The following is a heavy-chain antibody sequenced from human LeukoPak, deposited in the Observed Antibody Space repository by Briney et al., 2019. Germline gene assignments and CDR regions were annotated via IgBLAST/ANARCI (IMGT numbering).Heavy chain of an antibody. V-gene: IGHV3-30*02. CDR3: AKDRQWLVPGAFDI. D-gene: IGHD6-19*01. J-gene: IGHJ3*02. CDR2: IRYDGSNK. CDR1: GFTFRNYG. Sequence: GGSLRLSCAASGFTFRNYGMHWVHQAPGKGLEWVAFIRYDGSNKYYVDSVNGRFTISRDNSKNTLYLQMNSLRAVDTAVYYCAKDRQWLVPGAFDIWGQGTMVTVSS.